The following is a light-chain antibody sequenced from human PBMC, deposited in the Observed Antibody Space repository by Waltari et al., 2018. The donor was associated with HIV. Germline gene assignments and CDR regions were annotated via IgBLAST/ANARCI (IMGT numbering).Light chain of an antibody. CDR2: AAS. CDR1: QSIGRW. V-gene: IGKV1-12*01. J-gene: IGKJ4*01. Sequence: DIQMTQSPSSVSASVGDRVTITCRASQSIGRWLVWYQQTPGKAPTLLIYAASTLQAGVPSRFSGSGSGTSFTLTISSLQPEDFATYYCQQASSLPLTFGEGTKVEIK. CDR3: QQASSLPLT.